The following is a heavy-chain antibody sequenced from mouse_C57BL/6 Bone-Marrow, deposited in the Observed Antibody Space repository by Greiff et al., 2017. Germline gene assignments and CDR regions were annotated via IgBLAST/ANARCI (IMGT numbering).Heavy chain of an antibody. CDR2: IDPSDSET. J-gene: IGHJ2*01. V-gene: IGHV1-52*01. Sequence: QVQLKQPGAELVRPGSSVKLSCKASGYTFTSYWMHWVKQRPIQGLEWIGNIDPSDSETHYNQKFKDKATLTGDKSSSTAYMQLSSMTSEDSAVYYCASWGSYYGSSHTYFDYWGQGTTLTVSS. D-gene: IGHD1-1*01. CDR1: GYTFTSYW. CDR3: ASWGSYYGSSHTYFDY.